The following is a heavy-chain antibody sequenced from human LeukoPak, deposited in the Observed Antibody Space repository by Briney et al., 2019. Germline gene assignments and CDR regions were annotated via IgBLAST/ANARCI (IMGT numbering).Heavy chain of an antibody. Sequence: ASVKVSCKVSGYTLTELSMHWVRQAPGKGLEWMGGFDPEDGETIYAQKFQGRVTMTEDTSTDTAYMELSSLRSEDTAVYYCARDDYGDSGPTKDFWGQGTLVTVSS. CDR3: ARDDYGDSGPTKDF. CDR2: FDPEDGET. D-gene: IGHD4-17*01. CDR1: GYTLTELS. J-gene: IGHJ4*02. V-gene: IGHV1-24*01.